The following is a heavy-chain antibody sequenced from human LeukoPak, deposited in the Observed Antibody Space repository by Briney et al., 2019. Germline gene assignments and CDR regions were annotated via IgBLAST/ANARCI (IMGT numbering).Heavy chain of an antibody. D-gene: IGHD4-17*01. CDR2: IIAIFGTA. CDR3: ARAATVTTGDYYYGMDV. J-gene: IGHJ6*02. V-gene: IGHV1-69*13. Sequence: SVKVSCKASGGTFSSYAISWVRQAPGQGLEWMGGIIAIFGTANYAQKFQGRVTITADESTSTAYMELSSLRSEDTAVYYCARAATVTTGDYYYGMDVWGQGTTVTVSS. CDR1: GGTFSSYA.